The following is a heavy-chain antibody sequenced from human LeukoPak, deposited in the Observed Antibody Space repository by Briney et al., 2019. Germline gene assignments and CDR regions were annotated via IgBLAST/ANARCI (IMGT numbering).Heavy chain of an antibody. Sequence: PGGSLRLSCAASGFTFSSYAMHWVRQAPGKGLEWVAVISYDGSNKYYADSVKGRFTISRDNSKNTLYLQMNSLRAEDTAVYYCARDPLRWYLAYYFDYWGQGTLVTVSS. V-gene: IGHV3-30-3*01. CDR2: ISYDGSNK. CDR3: ARDPLRWYLAYYFDY. D-gene: IGHD4-23*01. CDR1: GFTFSSYA. J-gene: IGHJ4*02.